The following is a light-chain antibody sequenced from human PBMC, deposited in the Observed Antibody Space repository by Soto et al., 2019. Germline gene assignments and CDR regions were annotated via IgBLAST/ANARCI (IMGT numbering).Light chain of an antibody. J-gene: IGKJ1*01. CDR1: QDISNY. Sequence: DIQMTQSPSSVSASVGDRVTITCRASQDISNYLNWYQQTLGKAPKLLIYDASNLETGVQSRFSGGASGTDFTLTIRGLQPDDFATYYCQPCDTSWPFGQGTKVDIK. CDR2: DAS. V-gene: IGKV1-33*01. CDR3: QPCDTSWP.